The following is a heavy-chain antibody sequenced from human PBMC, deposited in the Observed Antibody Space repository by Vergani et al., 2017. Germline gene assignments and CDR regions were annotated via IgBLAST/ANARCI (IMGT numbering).Heavy chain of an antibody. V-gene: IGHV3-21*01. CDR1: GFTFSSYS. CDR3: AGETGATIFGVVVSSLDY. CDR2: ISSSSSYI. Sequence: EVQLVESGGGLVKPGGSLRLSCAASGFTFSSYSMNWVRQAPGKGLEWVSSISSSSSYIYYADSVKGRFTISRDNAKNSLYLQMNSLRAEDTAVYYCAGETGATIFGVVVSSLDYWGQGTLVTVSS. D-gene: IGHD3-3*01. J-gene: IGHJ4*02.